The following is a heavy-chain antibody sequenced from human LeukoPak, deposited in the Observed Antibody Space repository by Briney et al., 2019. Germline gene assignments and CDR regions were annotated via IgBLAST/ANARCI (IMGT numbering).Heavy chain of an antibody. Sequence: GGSLRLSCEASGYTFSNHEMNWVRQAPGKGLEWLSYINSGGTTKYYADSVKGRFTISRDNAENSLCLQMNSLRADDTAVYYCARDRPRSDSYYVFDYWGQGNLVIVSS. D-gene: IGHD3-10*01. V-gene: IGHV3-48*03. CDR2: INSGGTTK. CDR3: ARDRPRSDSYYVFDY. CDR1: GYTFSNHE. J-gene: IGHJ4*02.